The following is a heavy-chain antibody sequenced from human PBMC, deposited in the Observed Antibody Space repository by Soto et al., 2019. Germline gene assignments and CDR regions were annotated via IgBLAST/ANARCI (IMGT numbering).Heavy chain of an antibody. J-gene: IGHJ4*02. CDR3: ARHAEPNFDY. CDR1: GGSFSAYY. Sequence: QVQLQQWGAGLLKPSETLSLTCAVYGGSFSAYYWSWIHQPPEKGLEWIGEINHRGSTNYNPSLKSRVTISVDTSKNQFSLKLSSVTAADTALYYCARHAEPNFDYWGQGALVTVSS. CDR2: INHRGST. V-gene: IGHV4-34*01.